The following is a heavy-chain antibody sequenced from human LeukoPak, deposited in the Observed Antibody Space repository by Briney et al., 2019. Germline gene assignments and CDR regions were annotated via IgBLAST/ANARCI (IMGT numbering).Heavy chain of an antibody. Sequence: PGGSLRLSCAASGFSFSSYWMSWVRQAPGKGLEWVANIKQGGSEKYFVDSVKGRFTISRDNAKNSLYLQMNSLRAEDTAVYYCARGRVRYDFWSGYSNGGAFDIWGQGTMVTVSS. V-gene: IGHV3-7*05. J-gene: IGHJ3*02. CDR2: IKQGGSEK. CDR1: GFSFSSYW. D-gene: IGHD3-3*01. CDR3: ARGRVRYDFWSGYSNGGAFDI.